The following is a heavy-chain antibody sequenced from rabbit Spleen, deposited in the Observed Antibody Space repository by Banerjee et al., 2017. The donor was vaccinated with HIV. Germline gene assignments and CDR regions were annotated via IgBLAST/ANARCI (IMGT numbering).Heavy chain of an antibody. CDR1: GFSFSSGYW. D-gene: IGHD4-1*01. Sequence: EESGGGLVKPGASLTLTCKASGFSFSSGYWMWWVRQAPGKGLEWIGCMDIGDGRTYYTSWANGRFTISRSTSLNTVTLQMPSLTAADTATYFCARESTIVVAGVMMDYFDLWGQGTLVTVS. V-gene: IGHV1S47*01. J-gene: IGHJ4*01. CDR3: ARESTIVVAGVMMDYFDL. CDR2: MDIGDGRT.